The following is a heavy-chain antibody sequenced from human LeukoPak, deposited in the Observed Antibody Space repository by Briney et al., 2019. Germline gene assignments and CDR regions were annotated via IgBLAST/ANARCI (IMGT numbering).Heavy chain of an antibody. J-gene: IGHJ6*02. CDR1: GGSISSYY. D-gene: IGHD2-2*01. CDR3: ARLSSGYCSSTSCYYGMDV. V-gene: IGHV4-59*08. CDR2: IYYSGST. Sequence: SETLSLTCTVSGGSISSYYWSWIRQPPGKGLEWIGYIYYSGSTNYSPSLKSRVTISVDTSKNQFSLKLSSVTAADTAVYYCARLSSGYCSSTSCYYGMDVWGQGTTVTVSS.